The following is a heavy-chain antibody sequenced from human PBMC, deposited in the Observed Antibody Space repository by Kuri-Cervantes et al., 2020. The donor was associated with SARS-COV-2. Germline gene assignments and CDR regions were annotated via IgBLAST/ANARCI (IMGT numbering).Heavy chain of an antibody. J-gene: IGHJ3*02. V-gene: IGHV1-2*02. Sequence: ASVKVSCKASGYTFTGYYMHWVRQAPGQGLEWMGWINPNSGGTNYAQKFQGRVTTTRDTSISTAYMELSRLRSDDTAVYYCASATIFGVVTPWFLPRDAFDIWGQGTMVTVSS. D-gene: IGHD3-3*01. CDR2: INPNSGGT. CDR3: ASATIFGVVTPWFLPRDAFDI. CDR1: GYTFTGYY.